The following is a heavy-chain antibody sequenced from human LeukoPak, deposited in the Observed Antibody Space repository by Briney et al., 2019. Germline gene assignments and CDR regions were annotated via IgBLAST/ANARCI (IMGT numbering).Heavy chain of an antibody. J-gene: IGHJ3*02. V-gene: IGHV4-39*01. Sequence: SETLSLTCTVSGGSISSSSYYLGWIRQPPGKGLEWIVSIYYSGSTYYNPSLKSRVTISVDTSKNQFSLKLSSVTAADTAVYYCARHRTGVLAFDIWGQGTMVTVSS. CDR3: ARHRTGVLAFDI. CDR2: IYYSGST. CDR1: GGSISSSSYY. D-gene: IGHD3-10*01.